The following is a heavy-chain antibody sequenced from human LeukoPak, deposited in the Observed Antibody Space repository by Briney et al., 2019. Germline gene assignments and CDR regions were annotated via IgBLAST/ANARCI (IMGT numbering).Heavy chain of an antibody. Sequence: GGSLRLSCAASGFTFSTSALSWVRQAPGKGPEWVSTITGSGIYTYYADSVKGRFTISRDNSKNTLYLQMYSLRAEDTAVYHCANIARGSVDMDVWGQGTTVTVSS. D-gene: IGHD5-12*01. J-gene: IGHJ6*02. CDR1: GFTFSTSA. CDR2: ITGSGIYT. CDR3: ANIARGSVDMDV. V-gene: IGHV3-23*01.